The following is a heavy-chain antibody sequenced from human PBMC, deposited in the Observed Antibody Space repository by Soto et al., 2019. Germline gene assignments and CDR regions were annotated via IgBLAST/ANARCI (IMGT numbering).Heavy chain of an antibody. CDR2: INPNSGGT. CDR3: ARGFITIFGVVTGPVVDY. J-gene: IGHJ4*02. Sequence: QVQLVQSGAEVKKPGASVKVSCKASGYTFTGYYMHWVRQAPGQGLEWMGWINPNSGGTNYAQKFQGWVTMTRDTSISTAYMELSRLRSDDTTVYYCARGFITIFGVVTGPVVDYWGLGTLVTVSS. V-gene: IGHV1-2*04. CDR1: GYTFTGYY. D-gene: IGHD3-3*01.